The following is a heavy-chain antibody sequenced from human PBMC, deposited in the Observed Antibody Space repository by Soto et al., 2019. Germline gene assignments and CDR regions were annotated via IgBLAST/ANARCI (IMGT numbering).Heavy chain of an antibody. CDR3: ARWGLSGDYYYYGMDV. V-gene: IGHV1-69*06. D-gene: IGHD2-15*01. J-gene: IGHJ6*02. Sequence: QVQLVQSGAEVKKPGSSVKVSCKASGGTFSSYAISWVRQAPGQGLEWMGGIIPIFGTANYAQKFQGRVTITADKSTSTAYMELSSLRSEDTAVYYRARWGLSGDYYYYGMDVWGQGTTVTVSS. CDR1: GGTFSSYA. CDR2: IIPIFGTA.